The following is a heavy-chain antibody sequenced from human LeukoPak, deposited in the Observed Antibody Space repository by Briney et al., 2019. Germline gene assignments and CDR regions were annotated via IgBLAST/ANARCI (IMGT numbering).Heavy chain of an antibody. V-gene: IGHV3-53*01. CDR1: GSSVSSHY. Sequence: GGSLRLSCVASGSSVSSHYMTWARQAPGKGLGWASVIDSADKTYYADYVKGRFTISRDNSNNTVFLHLNSVRAEDTAVYYCARRGGYSGHDFGGGIEGYFDYWGQGTVVTVSS. D-gene: IGHD5-12*01. CDR2: IDSADKT. J-gene: IGHJ4*02. CDR3: ARRGGYSGHDFGGGIEGYFDY.